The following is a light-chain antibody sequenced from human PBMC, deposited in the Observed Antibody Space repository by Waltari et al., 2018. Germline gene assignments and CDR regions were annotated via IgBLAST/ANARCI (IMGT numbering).Light chain of an antibody. Sequence: QLVLTQSPSASASLGASVKLPCTLSSGHSSHAIPWPQQQPENGPRYLMRLNSDGSHTKGDGIPDRFSGSSSGAERYLTISSLQSEDEADYYCQTWATGIRVFGGGTKLTVL. J-gene: IGLJ2*01. CDR1: SGHSSHA. CDR3: QTWATGIRV. V-gene: IGLV4-69*01. CDR2: LNSDGSH.